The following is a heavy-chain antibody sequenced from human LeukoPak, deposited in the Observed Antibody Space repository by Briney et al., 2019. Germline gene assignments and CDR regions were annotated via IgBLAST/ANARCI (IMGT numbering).Heavy chain of an antibody. CDR2: INQDGSGK. CDR1: GFTFSSYW. Sequence: GSLRLSCAASGFTFSSYWMSWVRQAPGKGLEWVANINQDGSGKYYVDSVKGRFTISRDNAKNSLYLQMNSLRAEDTAVYYCARVSGYHWESFYDYWGQGTLVTVSS. V-gene: IGHV3-7*01. CDR3: ARVSGYHWESFYDY. D-gene: IGHD5-12*01. J-gene: IGHJ4*02.